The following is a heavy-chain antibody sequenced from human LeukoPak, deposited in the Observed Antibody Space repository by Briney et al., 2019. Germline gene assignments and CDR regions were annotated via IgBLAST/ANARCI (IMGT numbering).Heavy chain of an antibody. CDR2: ITAIFRTT. CDR1: GGTFNSYA. J-gene: IGHJ4*02. V-gene: IGHV1-69*13. CDR3: ARHSGYHSTMYLDY. Sequence: RVASVKVSRKTYGGTFNSYAISWVRQAPGQGLEWMGGITAIFRTTNYAQKFQGRVTITADEPMSTVYMELSSLRSEDTAVYYCARHSGYHSTMYLDYWGQGTLVTVSS. D-gene: IGHD3-22*01.